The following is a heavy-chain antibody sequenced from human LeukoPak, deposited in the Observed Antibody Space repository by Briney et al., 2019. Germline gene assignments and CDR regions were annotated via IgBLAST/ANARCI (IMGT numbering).Heavy chain of an antibody. CDR2: IIPIFGTA. CDR1: GGTFSSYA. V-gene: IGHV1-69*13. J-gene: IGHJ3*02. D-gene: IGHD3-10*01. CDR3: AREGSEITMVRDDAFDI. Sequence: ASVKVSCKASGGTFSSYAISWVRQAPGQGLEWMGGIIPIFGTANYAQKFQGRVTITADESTSTAYMELSSLRSEDTAVYYCAREGSEITMVRDDAFDIWGQGTMVTVSS.